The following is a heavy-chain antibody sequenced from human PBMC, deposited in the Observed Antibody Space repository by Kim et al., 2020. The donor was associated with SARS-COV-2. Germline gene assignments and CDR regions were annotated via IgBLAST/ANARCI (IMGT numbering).Heavy chain of an antibody. D-gene: IGHD6-6*01. J-gene: IGHJ4*02. CDR3: ARDLSIAAPGD. CDR1: GFTFSSYA. CDR2: ISYDGSNK. Sequence: GGSLRLSCAASGFTFSSYAMHWVRQAPGKGLEWVAVISYDGSNKYYADSVKGRFTISRDNSKNTLYLQMNSLRAEDTAVYYCARDLSIAAPGDWGQGTLVTVSS. V-gene: IGHV3-30-3*01.